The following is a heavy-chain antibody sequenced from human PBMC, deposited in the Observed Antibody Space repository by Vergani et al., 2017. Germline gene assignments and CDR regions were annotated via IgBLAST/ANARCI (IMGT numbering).Heavy chain of an antibody. V-gene: IGHV3-30*18. CDR1: GFTFSSYG. CDR2: ISYDGSNK. J-gene: IGHJ6*01. Sequence: QVQLVESGGGVVKPGRSLRLSCAASGFTFSSYGMHWVRQAPGKGLEWVAVISYDGSNKYYADSVKGRLTISRDNSKNTLYMQMNSLRAEDTAVYYCAKVPLDQLSGSFPVSHYYGMDVWGQGTTVTVSS. CDR3: AKVPLDQLSGSFPVSHYYGMDV. D-gene: IGHD1-26*01.